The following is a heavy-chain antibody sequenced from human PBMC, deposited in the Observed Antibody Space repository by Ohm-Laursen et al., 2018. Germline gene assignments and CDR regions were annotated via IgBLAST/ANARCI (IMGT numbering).Heavy chain of an antibody. CDR3: ARALVRGVNSHKNWFDP. Sequence: SDTLSLTCTVSGGAISNYYWSWIRQPPGKGLEWIGHINYSGNTNYNPSLKSRVTISVDTSKNQFSLKLSSVTAADTAVYYCARALVRGVNSHKNWFDPWGQGTLVTVSS. V-gene: IGHV4-59*08. CDR2: INYSGNT. D-gene: IGHD3-10*01. CDR1: GGAISNYY. J-gene: IGHJ5*02.